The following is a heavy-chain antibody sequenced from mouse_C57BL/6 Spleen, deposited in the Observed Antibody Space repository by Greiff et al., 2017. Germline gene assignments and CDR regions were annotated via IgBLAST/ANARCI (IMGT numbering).Heavy chain of an antibody. J-gene: IGHJ4*01. CDR2: ISSGSSTI. D-gene: IGHD1-1*01. V-gene: IGHV5-17*01. CDR3: ASTTVDYAMDY. Sequence: EVKLVESGGGLVKPGGSLKLSCAASGFTFSDYGMHWVRQAPEKGLEWVAYISSGSSTIYYADTVKGRFTISRDNAKNTLFLQMTSLRSEDTAMYYCASTTVDYAMDYWGQGTSVTVSS. CDR1: GFTFSDYG.